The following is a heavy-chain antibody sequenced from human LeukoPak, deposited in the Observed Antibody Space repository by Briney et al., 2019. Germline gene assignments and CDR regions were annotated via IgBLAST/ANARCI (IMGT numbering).Heavy chain of an antibody. J-gene: IGHJ6*02. CDR1: GGTFSSYA. CDR3: ARDPPVSVFAPLYGMDV. CDR2: IIPILGIA. V-gene: IGHV1-69*04. D-gene: IGHD2-2*01. Sequence: GASVKVSCKASGGTFSSYAISWVRQAPGQGLEWMGRIIPILGIANYAQKFQGRVTITADKSTSTAYMELSSLRSEDTAVYYCARDPPVSVFAPLYGMDVWGQGTTVTVSS.